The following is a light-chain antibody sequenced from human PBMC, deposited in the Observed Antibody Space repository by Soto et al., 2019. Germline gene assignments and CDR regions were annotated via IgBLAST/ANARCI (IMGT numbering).Light chain of an antibody. J-gene: IGKJ4*01. V-gene: IGKV1-9*01. Sequence: DIQLTQSPSFLSASVGDRVTITCRATHDIRSHLAWYQQKPGRAPKLLISETSTLQSGVPSRFSGSGFGTEFTLTVTSLPPEDFATYYCQHVNAAPLTFGGGTKVEIK. CDR2: ETS. CDR1: HDIRSH. CDR3: QHVNAAPLT.